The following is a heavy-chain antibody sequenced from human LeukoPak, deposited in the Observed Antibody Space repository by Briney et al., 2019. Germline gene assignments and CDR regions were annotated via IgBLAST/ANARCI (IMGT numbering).Heavy chain of an antibody. D-gene: IGHD3-10*01. CDR3: ARDELPTYYYGSGSHVNY. V-gene: IGHV1-18*01. Sequence: GASVKVSCKASGYTFTSYGISWVRQAPGQGLEWMGWISAYNGNTNYAQKFQGRVTMTTDTSTSTAYMELRSLRSDDTAVYYCARDELPTYYYGSGSHVNYWGQGTLVTVSS. CDR2: ISAYNGNT. CDR1: GYTFTSYG. J-gene: IGHJ4*02.